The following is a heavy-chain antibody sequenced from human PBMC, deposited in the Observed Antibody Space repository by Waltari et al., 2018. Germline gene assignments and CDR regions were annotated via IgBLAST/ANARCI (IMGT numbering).Heavy chain of an antibody. CDR3: ARGLPSYYYDSSAPGP. V-gene: IGHV4-38-2*02. D-gene: IGHD3-22*01. J-gene: IGHJ5*02. CDR1: GYSISSGYY. Sequence: QVQLQESGPGLVKPSETLSLTCTVSGYSISSGYYWGWIRQPPGKGLEWIGSIYHSGRTYYNPSLKSRVTISVYTSKNQFSLRLGSVTAADTAVYYCARGLPSYYYDSSAPGPWGQGTLVTVSS. CDR2: IYHSGRT.